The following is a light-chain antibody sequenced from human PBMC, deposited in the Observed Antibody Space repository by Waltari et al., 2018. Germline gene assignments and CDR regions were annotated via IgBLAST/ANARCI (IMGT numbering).Light chain of an antibody. CDR3: ASWDDSLNGHWV. CDR1: ASNIGGNL. V-gene: IGLV1-44*01. Sequence: QSVLTQPPSASGTPGQRVTIPCSGSASNIGGNLVNWYQQLPGTAPKLLIYRSDQRPSGVPDRFSASKTGTSASLAISGLQSEDEADYFCASWDDSLNGHWVFGGGTKVTVL. J-gene: IGLJ3*02. CDR2: RSD.